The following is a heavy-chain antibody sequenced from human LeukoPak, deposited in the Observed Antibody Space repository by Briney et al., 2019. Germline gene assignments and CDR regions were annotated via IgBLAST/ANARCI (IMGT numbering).Heavy chain of an antibody. CDR3: ARAWKYYGSGSCFDY. V-gene: IGHV3-11*01. D-gene: IGHD3-10*01. Sequence: PGGSLRLSCAASGFTFSDYYMSWIRKAPGKGLEWVSYISSSGSTIYYADSVKGRFTISRDNAKNSLYLQMNSLRAEDTAVYYCARAWKYYGSGSCFDYWGQGTLVTVSS. CDR1: GFTFSDYY. J-gene: IGHJ4*02. CDR2: ISSSGSTI.